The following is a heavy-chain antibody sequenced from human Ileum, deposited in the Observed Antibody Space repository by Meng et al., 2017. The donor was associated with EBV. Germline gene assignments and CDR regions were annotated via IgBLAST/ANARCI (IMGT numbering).Heavy chain of an antibody. J-gene: IGHJ4*02. CDR3: ARRPTGIDY. CDR1: GGSLSGAY. Sequence: HVQLTQGGAGLLKPSGTLSLTCAVNGGSLSGAYWNWIRQPPGKGLEWIGEIIHGGSPSYNPSLKSRVTISIDTSKNQLSLMLSSVTAADTAVYYCARRPTGIDYWGQGTLVTVSS. CDR2: IIHGGSP. D-gene: IGHD2-8*02. V-gene: IGHV4-34*12.